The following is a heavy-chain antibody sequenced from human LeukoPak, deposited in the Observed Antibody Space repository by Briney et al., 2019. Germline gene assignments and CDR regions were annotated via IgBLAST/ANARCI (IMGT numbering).Heavy chain of an antibody. J-gene: IGHJ5*02. D-gene: IGHD3-16*01. V-gene: IGHV3-7*01. CDR2: IKQDGSEK. CDR1: GFTFDDYG. CDR3: ARDRKDDYVWGSFYWFDP. Sequence: GGSLRLSCAASGFTFDDYGMSWVRQAPGKGLEWVANIKQDGSEKYYVDSVKGRFTISRDNAKNSLYLQMNSLRAEDTAVYYCARDRKDDYVWGSFYWFDPWGQGTLVTVSS.